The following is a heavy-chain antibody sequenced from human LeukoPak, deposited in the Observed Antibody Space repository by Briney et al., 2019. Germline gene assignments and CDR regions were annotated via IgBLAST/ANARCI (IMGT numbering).Heavy chain of an antibody. Sequence: SETLSLTCAGYGGSFSGYYWSWIRQPPGKGLEWIGEINHSGSTNYNPSLKSRVTISVDTSKNQFSLKLSSVTAADTAVYYCARGLRNRYYYYYYGMDVWGQGTTVTVSS. CDR1: GGSFSGYY. J-gene: IGHJ6*02. D-gene: IGHD4-11*01. V-gene: IGHV4-34*01. CDR3: ARGLRNRYYYYYYGMDV. CDR2: INHSGST.